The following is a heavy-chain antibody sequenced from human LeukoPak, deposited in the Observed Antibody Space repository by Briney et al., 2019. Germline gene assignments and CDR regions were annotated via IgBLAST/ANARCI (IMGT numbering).Heavy chain of an antibody. V-gene: IGHV4-61*08. J-gene: IGHJ4*02. D-gene: IGHD3-10*01. CDR3: ARRGGSGRSFDY. CDR2: IYYSGST. Sequence: SETLSLTCTVSGASVSSGGYYWSWIRQPPGKGLEWIGYIYYSGSTNYNPSLKSRVTISVDTSKDQFSLKVNSVTAADTAIYYCARRGGSGRSFDYWGQGTLVTVSS. CDR1: GASVSSGGYY.